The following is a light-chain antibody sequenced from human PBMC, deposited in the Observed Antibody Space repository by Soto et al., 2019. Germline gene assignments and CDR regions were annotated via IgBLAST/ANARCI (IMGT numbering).Light chain of an antibody. CDR2: GAS. V-gene: IGKV3-20*01. J-gene: IGKJ1*01. CDR3: QQYNNWPPWT. CDR1: QSVSSSY. Sequence: EIVLTQSTGTLSLSPGERATLSCRASQSVSSSYLAWYQQKPGQAPRLLIYGASSRATGIPDRFSGSGSGTDFTLTISSLGPEDFAVYYCQQYNNWPPWTFGQGTKVDI.